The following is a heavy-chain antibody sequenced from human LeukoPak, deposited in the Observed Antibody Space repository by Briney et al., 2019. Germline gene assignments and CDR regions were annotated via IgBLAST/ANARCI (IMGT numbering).Heavy chain of an antibody. J-gene: IGHJ4*02. Sequence: GASVKVSCKASGGTFSSYTISWVRQAPGQGLEWVGWINPNSGGTNYAQKFQGRVTMTRDTSISTAYMGLSRLRSDDTAVYYCASIGWWELQASFDYWGQGTLVTVSS. CDR1: GGTFSSYT. CDR2: INPNSGGT. V-gene: IGHV1-2*02. CDR3: ASIGWWELQASFDY. D-gene: IGHD2-15*01.